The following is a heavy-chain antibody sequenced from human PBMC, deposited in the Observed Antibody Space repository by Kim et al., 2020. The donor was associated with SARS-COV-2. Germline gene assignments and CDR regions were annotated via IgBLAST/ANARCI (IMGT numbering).Heavy chain of an antibody. J-gene: IGHJ4*02. CDR3: ARERPADPIAAAASYLDY. CDR1: GFTFSSYS. Sequence: GGSLRLSCAASGFTFSSYSMNWVRQAPGKGLEWVSYISSSSSTIYYADSVKGRFTISRDNAKNSLYLQMNSLRDEDTAVYYCARERPADPIAAAASYLDYWGQGTLVTVSS. CDR2: ISSSSSTI. D-gene: IGHD6-13*01. V-gene: IGHV3-48*02.